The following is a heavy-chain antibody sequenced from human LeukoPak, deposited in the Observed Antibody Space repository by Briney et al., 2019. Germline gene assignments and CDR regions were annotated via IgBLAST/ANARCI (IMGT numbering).Heavy chain of an antibody. CDR3: ARDLQDIVVVPAAT. D-gene: IGHD2-2*01. CDR1: GFTFSTYS. J-gene: IGHJ5*02. V-gene: IGHV3-21*01. CDR2: ISSSSSYI. Sequence: GGSLRLSCAASGFTFSTYSMIWVRQAPGKGLEWVSSISSSSSYIYYADSVKGRFTISRDNAKNSLYLQMNSLRAEDTAVYYCARDLQDIVVVPAATWGQGTLVTVSS.